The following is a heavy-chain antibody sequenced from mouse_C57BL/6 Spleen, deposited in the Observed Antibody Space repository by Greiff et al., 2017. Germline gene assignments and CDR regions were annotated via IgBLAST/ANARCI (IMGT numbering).Heavy chain of an antibody. CDR3: ARRDDYPLYAMDY. Sequence: QVQLQQPGAELVKPGASVKLSCKASGYTFTSYWMHWVKQRPGQGLEWIGMIHPNSGSTNYNEKFKSKATLTVDKSSSTAYMHLSSLTSEDSAVYYCARRDDYPLYAMDYWGQGTSVTVSS. CDR1: GYTFTSYW. D-gene: IGHD2-4*01. V-gene: IGHV1-64*01. CDR2: IHPNSGST. J-gene: IGHJ4*01.